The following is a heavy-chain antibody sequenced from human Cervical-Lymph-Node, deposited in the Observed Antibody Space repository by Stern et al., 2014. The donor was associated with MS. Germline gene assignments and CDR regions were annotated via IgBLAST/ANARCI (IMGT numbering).Heavy chain of an antibody. J-gene: IGHJ1*01. Sequence: VQLVESGGGVVQPGRSLRLSCAASGFTFSSSGMHWVRQAPGKGLEWLAIIRYDGSNRNYADSVTGRFTIPQETSKNPPDLHMNSLRADDTALYYCAREGGNTAEYFQHWGQGTLVTVSS. CDR1: GFTFSSSG. CDR2: IRYDGSNR. CDR3: AREGGNTAEYFQH. D-gene: IGHD4-23*01. V-gene: IGHV3-33*01.